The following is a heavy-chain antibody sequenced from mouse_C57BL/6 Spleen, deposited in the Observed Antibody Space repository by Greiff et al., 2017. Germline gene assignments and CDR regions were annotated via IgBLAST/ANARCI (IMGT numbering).Heavy chain of an antibody. D-gene: IGHD3-2*02. V-gene: IGHV1-82*01. CDR1: GYAFSSSW. CDR2: IYPGDGDT. CDR3: ARWSSGYDYYAMDY. J-gene: IGHJ4*01. Sequence: QVQLKESGPELVKPGASVKISCKASGYAFSSSWMNWVKQRPGKGLEWIGRIYPGDGDTNYNGKFKGKATLTADKSSSTAYMQLSSLTSEDSAVYFCARWSSGYDYYAMDYWGQGTSVTVSS.